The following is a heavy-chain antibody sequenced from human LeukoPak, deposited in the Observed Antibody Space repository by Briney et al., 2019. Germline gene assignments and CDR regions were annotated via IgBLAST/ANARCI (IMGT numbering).Heavy chain of an antibody. CDR2: ISGRGTSP. J-gene: IGHJ6*03. D-gene: IGHD3-3*01. CDR3: AKLDPPDFWSDDYYFYYMDA. Sequence: GGSLRLSCAASGFTFSSYAMSWVRQAPGKGLECVSSISGRGTSPKYADSVKGRFIISRDNSNNTLYLQMISLRADDTAVYYCAKLDPPDFWSDDYYFYYMDAWGKGTTVIDSS. V-gene: IGHV3-23*01. CDR1: GFTFSSYA.